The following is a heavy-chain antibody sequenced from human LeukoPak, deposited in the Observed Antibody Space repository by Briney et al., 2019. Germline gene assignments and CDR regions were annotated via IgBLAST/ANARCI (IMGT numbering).Heavy chain of an antibody. J-gene: IGHJ4*02. V-gene: IGHV3-7*05. CDR1: GFTFSSYW. D-gene: IGHD3-10*01. CDR2: IKQDGSAK. CDR3: ARDGPDYYGSGSYYQRYFDY. Sequence: GGSLRLSCAVSGFTFSSYWMSWVRQAPGKGLEWVAKIKQDGSAKSYVDSVKGRFTISRDNTENSLYLQMNSLRAEDTAVYYCARDGPDYYGSGSYYQRYFDYWGQGTLVTVSS.